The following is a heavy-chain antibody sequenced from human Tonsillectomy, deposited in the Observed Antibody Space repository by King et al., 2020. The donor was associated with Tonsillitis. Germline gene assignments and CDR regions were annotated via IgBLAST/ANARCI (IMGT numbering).Heavy chain of an antibody. CDR3: ASTTPRVGQDAGYYYHYGMDV. Sequence: VQLVESGGGVVQPGGSLRLSCEASGFTFSNYALHWVRQAPGKGLEWLAVIPDDGKDKIYADSVWGRFSTSRDESKNMLFLQINYLTGDDTAVYYCASTTPRVGQDAGYYYHYGMDVWGQGTTVTVPS. V-gene: IGHV3-30*04. CDR1: GFTFSNYA. CDR2: IPDDGKDK. J-gene: IGHJ6*02. D-gene: IGHD1-1*01.